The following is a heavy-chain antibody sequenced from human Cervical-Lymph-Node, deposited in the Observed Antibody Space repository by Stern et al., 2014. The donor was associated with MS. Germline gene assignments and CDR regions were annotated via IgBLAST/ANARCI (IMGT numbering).Heavy chain of an antibody. D-gene: IGHD6-13*01. V-gene: IGHV3-73*01. CDR2: IRSKDNNYAT. CDR1: GFTFSDSA. J-gene: IGHJ4*02. CDR3: TRPSNLAAFDY. Sequence: VQLVESGGGLIQPGGSLQLSCAASGFTFSDSAMHWVRQTSGKGLEWVGRIRSKDNNYATAYAASVKGRFTVSRAGSNKTAYLQMNSLKTEDTAVYYCTRPSNLAAFDYWGQGTLVTVSS.